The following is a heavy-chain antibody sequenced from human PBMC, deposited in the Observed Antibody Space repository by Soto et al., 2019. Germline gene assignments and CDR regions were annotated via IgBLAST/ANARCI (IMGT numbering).Heavy chain of an antibody. CDR2: IIPIFGTA. Sequence: QVQLVQSGAEVKKPGSSVKVSCKASGGTFSSYAISWVRQAPGQGLEWMGGIIPIFGTADYAQKFQGRVTLTADESTSTAYVELSSLRSEHTAVYSCAKNPENYYYGMDVWGQGTTVTVSS. J-gene: IGHJ6*02. CDR1: GGTFSSYA. V-gene: IGHV1-69*12. CDR3: AKNPENYYYGMDV.